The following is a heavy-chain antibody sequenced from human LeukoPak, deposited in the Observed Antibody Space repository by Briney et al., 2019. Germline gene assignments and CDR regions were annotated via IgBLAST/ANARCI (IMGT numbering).Heavy chain of an antibody. Sequence: PGGSLRLSCAASGFTVSSNYMSWVRQAPGKGLEWVSVIYSGGSTYYADSVKGRFTISRDNSKNTLYLQMNSLKTEDTAVYFCARIMRVHYGTYYFDFWGQGTLVTVSS. D-gene: IGHD3-10*01. V-gene: IGHV3-53*05. CDR3: ARIMRVHYGTYYFDF. J-gene: IGHJ4*02. CDR2: IYSGGST. CDR1: GFTVSSNY.